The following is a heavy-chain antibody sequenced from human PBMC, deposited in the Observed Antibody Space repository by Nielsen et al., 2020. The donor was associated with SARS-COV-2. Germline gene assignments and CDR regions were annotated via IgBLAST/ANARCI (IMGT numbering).Heavy chain of an antibody. Sequence: SETLSLTCSVANDYIRSSDYYWSWIRQPPGKGLEWIGEINHSGSTNYNPSLKSRVTTSVDTSKNQFSLKLSSVTAADTAVYYCASTPDYSNGWFDPWGQGTLVTVSS. CDR1: NDYIRSSDYY. J-gene: IGHJ5*02. CDR3: ASTPDYSNGWFDP. V-gene: IGHV4-34*01. D-gene: IGHD5-18*01. CDR2: INHSGST.